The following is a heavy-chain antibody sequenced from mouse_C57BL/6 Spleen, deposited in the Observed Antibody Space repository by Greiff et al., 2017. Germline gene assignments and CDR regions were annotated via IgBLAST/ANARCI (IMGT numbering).Heavy chain of an antibody. Sequence: VQLQQSGPELVKPGASVKLSCKASGYTFTSYDINWVKQRPGQGLEWIGWIYPRDGSTKYTEKFKGKATLTVDTSSSTAYMELHSLTSEDSAVYFCARSDYYGSRGWYFDVWGTGTTVTVSS. CDR1: GYTFTSYD. J-gene: IGHJ1*03. V-gene: IGHV1-85*01. D-gene: IGHD1-1*01. CDR3: ARSDYYGSRGWYFDV. CDR2: IYPRDGST.